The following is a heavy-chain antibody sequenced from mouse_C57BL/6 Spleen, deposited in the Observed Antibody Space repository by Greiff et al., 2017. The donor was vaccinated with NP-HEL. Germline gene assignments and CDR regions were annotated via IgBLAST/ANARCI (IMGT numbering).Heavy chain of an antibody. V-gene: IGHV14-2*01. CDR2: IDPEDGET. Sequence: EVQLQQSGAELVKPGASVKLSCTASGFNIKDYYMHWVKQRTEQGLEWIGRIDPEDGETKYAPNFQGKATITADTSSNTAYLQLSSLTSEDTAVYYCANSTWDYWGQGTTLTVSS. J-gene: IGHJ2*01. CDR1: GFNIKDYY. CDR3: ANSTWDY.